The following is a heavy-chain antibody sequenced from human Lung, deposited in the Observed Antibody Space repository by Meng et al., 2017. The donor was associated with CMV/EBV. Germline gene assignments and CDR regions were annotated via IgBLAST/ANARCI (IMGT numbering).Heavy chain of an antibody. Sequence: SXTLSLXCAVYGGSLNGYYWSWIRQPPRKGLEWIAEINYSGTTNYSPSLKSRVTISLHSSKNQFSLNLNSVTAADTAVYYCARAYCSSTSCPEGYWGQGSXVTVSS. D-gene: IGHD2-2*01. CDR3: ARAYCSSTSCPEGY. V-gene: IGHV4-34*01. J-gene: IGHJ4*02. CDR1: GGSLNGYY. CDR2: INYSGTT.